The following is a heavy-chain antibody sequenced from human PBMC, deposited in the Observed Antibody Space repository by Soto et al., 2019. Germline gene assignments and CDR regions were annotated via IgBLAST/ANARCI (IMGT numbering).Heavy chain of an antibody. CDR2: IYHSGST. Sequence: SETLSLTCAVSGGSISSSNWWSWVRQPPGKGLEGIGEIYHSGSTNYNPSLKSRVTISVDKSKNQFSLKLSSVTAADTAVYYCAHQTYDSSGYYYLPYDAFDIWGQGTMVT. CDR3: AHQTYDSSGYYYLPYDAFDI. D-gene: IGHD3-22*01. CDR1: GGSISSSNW. J-gene: IGHJ3*02. V-gene: IGHV4-4*02.